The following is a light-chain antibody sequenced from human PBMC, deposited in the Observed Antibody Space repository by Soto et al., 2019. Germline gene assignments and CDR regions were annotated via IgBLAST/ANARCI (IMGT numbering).Light chain of an antibody. J-gene: IGLJ1*01. Sequence: QSALTQPRSVSGSPGQSVTISCTGTCSDVGRFEYVSWYQQHPGEAPKVVVYDITKRPSGVPDRFSGSKSGNTASLTISGLQAEDEADYYCCSYAGIYSYVFGTGTKVTVL. CDR1: CSDVGRFEY. CDR2: DIT. V-gene: IGLV2-11*01. CDR3: CSYAGIYSYV.